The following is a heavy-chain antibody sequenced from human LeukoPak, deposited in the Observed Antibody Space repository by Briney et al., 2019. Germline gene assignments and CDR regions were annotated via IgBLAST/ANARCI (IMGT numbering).Heavy chain of an antibody. CDR3: TRGRYSSVDF. CDR1: GDSVTSSNVA. D-gene: IGHD2-15*01. V-gene: IGHV6-1*01. J-gene: IGHJ4*02. CDR2: TYYRSKWYS. Sequence: SQTLSLTCTISGDSVTSSNVAWNWIRQSPSRGLEWLGRTYYRSKWYSEYAVSVKSRISINADTSMNQFSLQLNSVTPEDTAVYFRTRGRYSSVDFWDQGTLVTVSS.